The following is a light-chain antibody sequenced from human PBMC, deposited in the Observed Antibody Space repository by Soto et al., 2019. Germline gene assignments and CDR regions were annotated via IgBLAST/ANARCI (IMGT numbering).Light chain of an antibody. J-gene: IGKJ1*01. CDR3: QYSGSASGWT. Sequence: EIVLTQSPGTLSLSPGERATLSCRAGQSVTSTFLAWYQQKPGQAPRLLIYGASARATGIPDRFSGSGSGTDFTLSIGRLEPEDFAVYYCQYSGSASGWTFGRGTRVEI. CDR2: GAS. V-gene: IGKV3-20*01. CDR1: QSVTSTF.